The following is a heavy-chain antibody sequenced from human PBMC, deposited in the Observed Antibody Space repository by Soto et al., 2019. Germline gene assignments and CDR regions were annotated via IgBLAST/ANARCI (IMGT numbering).Heavy chain of an antibody. CDR3: ARGGGCSGGSCNFDY. CDR1: GFTFSSYS. D-gene: IGHD2-15*01. J-gene: IGHJ4*02. CDR2: ISSSSSTI. V-gene: IGHV3-48*01. Sequence: EVQLVESGGGLVQPGGSLRLSCAASGFTFSSYSMNWVRQAPGKGLEWVSYISSSSSTIYYADSVKGRFTIPRDNAKNALYLQMNSLRAEDTAVYYCARGGGCSGGSCNFDYWGQGTLVTVSS.